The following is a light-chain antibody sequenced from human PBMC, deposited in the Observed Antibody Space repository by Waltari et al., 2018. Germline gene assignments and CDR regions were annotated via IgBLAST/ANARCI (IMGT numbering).Light chain of an antibody. CDR3: QVWDDTTNSGV. CDR2: YDT. Sequence: YVLTQPPSVSVAPGKTATLTCGGENIETKSVNWYQQKPGQAPVLVLFYDTDRPSGIPDRFPGSNSGNTATLTISWVEAGDEADYHCQVWDDTTNSGVFGGGTRLTVL. J-gene: IGLJ3*02. V-gene: IGLV3-21*04. CDR1: NIETKS.